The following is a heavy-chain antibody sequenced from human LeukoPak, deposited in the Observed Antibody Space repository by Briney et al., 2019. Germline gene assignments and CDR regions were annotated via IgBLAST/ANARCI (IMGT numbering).Heavy chain of an antibody. CDR3: ARDVVQLERQRGGGFDP. D-gene: IGHD1-1*01. CDR1: GYTFTSYG. J-gene: IGHJ5*02. CDR2: ISAYNGNT. Sequence: APVKVSCKASGYTFTSYGISWVRQAPGQGLEWMGWISAYNGNTNYAQKLQGRVTMTTDTPTSTAYMELRSLRSDDTAVYYCARDVVQLERQRGGGFDPWGQGTLVTVSS. V-gene: IGHV1-18*01.